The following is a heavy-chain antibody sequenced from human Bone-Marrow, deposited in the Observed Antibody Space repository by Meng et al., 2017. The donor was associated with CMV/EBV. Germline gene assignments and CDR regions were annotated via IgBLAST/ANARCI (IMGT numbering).Heavy chain of an antibody. V-gene: IGHV4-38-2*02. Sequence: SETLSLTCTVSGYSISSGYYWGWIRQPPGKGLEWIGSIYHSGSTYYNPSLKSRVTISVDTSTNQFSLKLSSVTAADTAVYYCARESSGGTHYFDYWGQGTLVTVSS. CDR1: GYSISSGYY. CDR2: IYHSGST. J-gene: IGHJ4*02. D-gene: IGHD2-15*01. CDR3: ARESSGGTHYFDY.